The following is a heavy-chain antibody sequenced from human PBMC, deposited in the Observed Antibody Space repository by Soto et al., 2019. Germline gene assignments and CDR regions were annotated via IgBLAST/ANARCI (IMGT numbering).Heavy chain of an antibody. CDR1: GGSFSGYY. J-gene: IGHJ4*02. CDR2: IYYSGST. CDR3: ARFSGWYSAFDY. D-gene: IGHD6-19*01. Sequence: SETLSLTCAVYGGSFSGYYWSWIRQPPGKGLEWIGYIYYSGSTSYNPSLKSRVTISVDTSKNEFSLKLHSVTAADTAVYYCARFSGWYSAFDYWGQGTPVTVSS. V-gene: IGHV4-59*01.